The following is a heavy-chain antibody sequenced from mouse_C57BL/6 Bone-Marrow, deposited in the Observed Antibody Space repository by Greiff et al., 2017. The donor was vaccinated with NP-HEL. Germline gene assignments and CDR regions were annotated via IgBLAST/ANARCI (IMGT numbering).Heavy chain of an antibody. J-gene: IGHJ3*01. CDR2: IYPRSGNT. CDR1: GYTFTSYG. D-gene: IGHD2-3*01. CDR3: ARRGWSWFAY. V-gene: IGHV1-81*01. Sequence: QVQLQQSGAELARPGASVKLSCKASGYTFTSYGISWVKQRPGQGLEWIGEIYPRSGNTYYNEKFKGKATLTADKSSSTAYMELRSLTSEDSAVYFCARRGWSWFAYWGQGTLVTVSA.